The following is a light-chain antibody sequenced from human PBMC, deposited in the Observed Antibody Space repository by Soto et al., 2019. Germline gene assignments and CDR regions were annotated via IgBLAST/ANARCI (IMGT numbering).Light chain of an antibody. CDR3: QQYGSSPST. Sequence: EIVLRQSPGTLSLSPGERATLSCRASQSVSSSYLAWYQQRPGQAPRLLIYGASGRATGIPDRFSGSGSGTDFTLTISRLEPEDFAVYYCQQYGSSPSTFGQGTKLEIK. V-gene: IGKV3-20*01. CDR2: GAS. J-gene: IGKJ2*01. CDR1: QSVSSSY.